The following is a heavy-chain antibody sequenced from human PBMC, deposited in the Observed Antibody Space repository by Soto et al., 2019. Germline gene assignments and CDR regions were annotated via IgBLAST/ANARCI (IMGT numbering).Heavy chain of an antibody. CDR3: ARDGSGH. CDR2: ISPTGGST. J-gene: IGHJ4*02. Sequence: GGSLRLSCAGSGYTHTFNTYAMSWVRQAPGKGLEWVAGISPTGGSTYYADSVKGRFTISRDNSKDTLFLQMSSLRVEDAAVYFCARDGSGHWGQGTLVTVSS. CDR1: GYTHTFNTYA. V-gene: IGHV3-23*01.